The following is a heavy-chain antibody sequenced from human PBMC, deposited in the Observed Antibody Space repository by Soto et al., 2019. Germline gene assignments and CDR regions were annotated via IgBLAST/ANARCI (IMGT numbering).Heavy chain of an antibody. CDR1: GFTFSTYW. V-gene: IGHV3-7*01. CDR2: IKEDGSEK. CDR3: ARSLRGQNAFDI. Sequence: SLRLSCAASGFTFSTYWMSWVRQAPGKGLEWVANIKEDGSEKYYVDSVEGRFTISRDSSKNTLYLQMNSLRAEDTAVYYCARSLRGQNAFDIWGQGTMVTVS. D-gene: IGHD3-16*01. J-gene: IGHJ3*02.